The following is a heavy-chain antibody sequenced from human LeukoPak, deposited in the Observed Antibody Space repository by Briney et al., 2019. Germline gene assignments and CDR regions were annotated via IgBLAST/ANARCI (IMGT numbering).Heavy chain of an antibody. J-gene: IGHJ6*02. CDR2: IIPILGIA. Sequence: SVKVSCKACGGTFSSYAISWVRQAPGQGLEWMGRIIPILGIANYTQKFQGRVTITADKSTSTAYMELSSLRSEDTAVYYCAREELTMIAHGMDVWGQGTTVTVSS. V-gene: IGHV1-69*04. CDR1: GGTFSSYA. D-gene: IGHD3-22*01. CDR3: AREELTMIAHGMDV.